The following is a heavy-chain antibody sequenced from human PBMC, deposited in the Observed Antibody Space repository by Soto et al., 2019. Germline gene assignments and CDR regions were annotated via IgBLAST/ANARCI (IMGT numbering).Heavy chain of an antibody. J-gene: IGHJ6*02. CDR1: VFTLSDHY. V-gene: IGHV3-72*01. Sequence: GWTLRLSWASSVFTLSDHYMDWDRQASGKGPEWVGRTRNEANSDTTEYAASMKGRFSISRDDSKNSMYLQLNSLETEDTAVYYCARGAGEHQRSESYYYGLDVWGLGTTVTVSS. CDR2: TRNEANSDTT. D-gene: IGHD2-2*01. CDR3: ARGAGEHQRSESYYYGLDV.